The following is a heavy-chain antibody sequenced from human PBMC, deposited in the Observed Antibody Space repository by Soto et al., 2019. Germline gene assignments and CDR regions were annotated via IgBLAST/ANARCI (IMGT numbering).Heavy chain of an antibody. CDR2: INQGGSQK. CDR3: ASWADAADEEYFHH. J-gene: IGHJ1*01. V-gene: IGHV3-7*03. D-gene: IGHD3-16*01. CDR1: GFRFSSSW. Sequence: EVQLVESGGGLVQPGGSLRLSCAGSGFRFSSSWMSWIRQAPGKGLEWVAHINQGGSQKYYVDSAKGRFTISRDNAKTSVYLQMNNLGAEDTATYYCASWADAADEEYFHHWGQGTLVTVSS.